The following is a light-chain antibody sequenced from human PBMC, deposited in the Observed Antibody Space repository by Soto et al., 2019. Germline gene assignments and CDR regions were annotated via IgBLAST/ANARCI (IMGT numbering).Light chain of an antibody. CDR1: QSVGSN. J-gene: IGKJ1*01. Sequence: EIVMTQSPATLSVSPGERATLSCRASQSVGSNLAWYQHKPGRSPSLLIYDASTRATGFPARFSGSGSGTEFTLTISSLQSEDFAVYYCQQYYNWPRTFGQGTKVEIK. V-gene: IGKV3-15*01. CDR3: QQYYNWPRT. CDR2: DAS.